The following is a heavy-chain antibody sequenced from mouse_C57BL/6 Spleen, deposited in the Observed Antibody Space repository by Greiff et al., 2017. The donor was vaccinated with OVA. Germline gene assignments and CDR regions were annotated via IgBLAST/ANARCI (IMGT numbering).Heavy chain of an antibody. CDR2: ISSGSSTI. CDR3: ARHYYYGSSYRYFDV. V-gene: IGHV5-17*01. Sequence: DVQLVESGGGLVKPGGSLKLSCAASGFTFSDYGMHWVRQAPEKGLEWVAYISSGSSTIYYADTVKGRFTISRDNAKNTLFLQMTSLRSEDTAMYYCARHYYYGSSYRYFDVWGTGTTVTVSS. CDR1: GFTFSDYG. J-gene: IGHJ1*03. D-gene: IGHD1-1*01.